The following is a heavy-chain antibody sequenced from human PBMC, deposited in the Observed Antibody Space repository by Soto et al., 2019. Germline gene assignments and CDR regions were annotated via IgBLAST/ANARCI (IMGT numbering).Heavy chain of an antibody. CDR1: GGSFDEYF. Sequence: QVALQQWGAGLLTPSQTLSLTCGVSGGSFDEYFWTWIRLTPGQGLEWIGEVHHSGTSYYNPSLKSRLAVSVDTSKSQVSLTLTSVTAADTGVYYCARRKDSSRYFYGMDVWGQGTTVVVS. CDR3: ARRKDSSRYFYGMDV. J-gene: IGHJ6*02. D-gene: IGHD6-13*01. V-gene: IGHV4-34*02. CDR2: VHHSGTS.